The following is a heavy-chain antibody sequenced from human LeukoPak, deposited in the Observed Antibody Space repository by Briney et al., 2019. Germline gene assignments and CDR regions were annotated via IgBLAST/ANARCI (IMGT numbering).Heavy chain of an antibody. CDR3: ARALGYCSGGSCDYFDY. CDR1: GGSISSYY. V-gene: IGHV4-59*08. CDR2: IYYSGST. Sequence: SETLSLTCTVSGGSISSYYWSWIRQPPGKGLEWIGYIYYSGSTNYNPSLKSRVTISVDTSKNQFSLKLSSVTAADTAVYYCARALGYCSGGSCDYFDYWGQGTLVIVSS. J-gene: IGHJ4*02. D-gene: IGHD2-15*01.